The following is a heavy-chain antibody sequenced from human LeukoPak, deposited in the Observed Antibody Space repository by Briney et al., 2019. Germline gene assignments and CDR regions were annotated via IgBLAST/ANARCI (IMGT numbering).Heavy chain of an antibody. CDR3: ARSIGLTGGGVDV. J-gene: IGHJ6*02. Sequence: GGSLRLSCAASGFTFSDYNMNWVRQGPGKGLEWVSYITNSGTTIHYADSVKGRFTISRDDAKNSLYLQMNSLRAEDTAVYYCARSIGLTGGGVDVWGQGTTVTVSS. CDR1: GFTFSDYN. CDR2: ITNSGTTI. D-gene: IGHD3-9*01. V-gene: IGHV3-11*01.